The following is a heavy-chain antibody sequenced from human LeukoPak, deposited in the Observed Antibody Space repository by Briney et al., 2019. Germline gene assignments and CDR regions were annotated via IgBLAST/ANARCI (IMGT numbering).Heavy chain of an antibody. V-gene: IGHV4-61*02. D-gene: IGHD3-10*01. Sequence: PSQTLSLTCTVSGGSISSGSYYWSWIRQPAGKGLEWIVRIYTSGSTNYNPSLKSRVTISVDTSKNQFSLKLSSVTAADTAVYYCARGPLRVRGTYRRGFDPWGQGTLVTVSS. CDR1: GGSISSGSYY. J-gene: IGHJ5*02. CDR2: IYTSGST. CDR3: ARGPLRVRGTYRRGFDP.